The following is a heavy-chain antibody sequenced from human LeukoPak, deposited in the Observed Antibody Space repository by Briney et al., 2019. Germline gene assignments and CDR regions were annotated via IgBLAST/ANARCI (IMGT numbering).Heavy chain of an antibody. CDR2: IIPIFGTA. CDR1: GGTFSSYA. CDR3: ARANYDSSVFDY. Sequence: SVKVSCKASGGTFSSYAISWVRQAPGQGLEWMGGIIPIFGTANYAQKFQGRVTITADKSTSTAYMELSSLRSEDTAVYYCARANYDSSVFDYWGQGTLVTVSS. V-gene: IGHV1-69*06. J-gene: IGHJ4*02. D-gene: IGHD3-22*01.